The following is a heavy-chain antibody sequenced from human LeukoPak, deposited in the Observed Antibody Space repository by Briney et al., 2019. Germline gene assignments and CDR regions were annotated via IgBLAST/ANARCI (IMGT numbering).Heavy chain of an antibody. D-gene: IGHD3-10*01. V-gene: IGHV2-26*01. Sequence: SGPTLVNPTETLTLTCTVSGFSLSTARMSVSWIRQPPGKALEWLAHVFSNDEKSYSTSLKSRLTISKDTSKSQVVLTMTNMDPVDTATYYCARHYYGSGSFGNFDYWGQGTLVTVSS. J-gene: IGHJ4*02. CDR1: GFSLSTARMS. CDR3: ARHYYGSGSFGNFDY. CDR2: VFSNDEK.